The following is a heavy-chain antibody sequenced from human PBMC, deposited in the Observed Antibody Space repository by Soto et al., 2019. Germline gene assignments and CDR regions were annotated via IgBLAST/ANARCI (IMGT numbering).Heavy chain of an antibody. D-gene: IGHD2-21*02. J-gene: IGHJ6*02. CDR1: GYTFTSYA. V-gene: IGHV1-3*01. CDR2: INAGNGNT. Sequence: ASVKVSCKASGYTFTSYAMHWVRQAPGQRLEWMGWINAGNGNTKYSQKFQGRVTITRDTSASTAYMELSSLRSEDTAVYYCAREDCGGDCYPGNYYYSYGMDVWGQGTTVTVSS. CDR3: AREDCGGDCYPGNYYYSYGMDV.